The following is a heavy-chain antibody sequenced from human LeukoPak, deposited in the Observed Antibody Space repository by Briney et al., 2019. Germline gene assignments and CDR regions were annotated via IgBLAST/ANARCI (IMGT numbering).Heavy chain of an antibody. CDR1: GFTASSNY. V-gene: IGHV3-53*01. D-gene: IGHD3-10*01. Sequence: GGSLRLSCAASGFTASSNYMSWVRQAPGKGLEWISIIYSADNTDYADSVKGRFIISRDNSKNTVYLQMNSLRADDTAVYYCARDIGRIYGSGSIWGQGTMVTVSS. CDR2: IYSADNT. J-gene: IGHJ3*02. CDR3: ARDIGRIYGSGSI.